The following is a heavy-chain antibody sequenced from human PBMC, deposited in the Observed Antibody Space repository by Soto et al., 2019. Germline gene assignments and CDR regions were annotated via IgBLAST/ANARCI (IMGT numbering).Heavy chain of an antibody. D-gene: IGHD2-2*01. CDR1: GYTFTSYD. CDR3: ASARPRDYSITSCYPIFDY. Sequence: ASVKVSCKASGYTFTSYDINWVRQATGQGLEWMGWMNPNSGNTGYAQKFQGRVTMTRNTSISTAYMELSSLRSEDTAVYYCASARPRDYSITSCYPIFDYLGHGTLVIVS. J-gene: IGHJ4*01. V-gene: IGHV1-8*01. CDR2: MNPNSGNT.